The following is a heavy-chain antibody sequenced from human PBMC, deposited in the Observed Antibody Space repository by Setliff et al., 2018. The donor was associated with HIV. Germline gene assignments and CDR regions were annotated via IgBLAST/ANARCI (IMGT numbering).Heavy chain of an antibody. CDR3: ARDKNAEDSSGPGAQDAFDI. D-gene: IGHD6-19*01. J-gene: IGHJ3*02. CDR1: GFTFSSYA. Sequence: GGSLRLSCAASGFTFSSYAMHWVRQAPGKGLEWVAVISYDGSNKYYADSVKGRFTISRDNSKNTLYLQMNSLRAEDTAVYYCARDKNAEDSSGPGAQDAFDIWGQGTMVTVSS. CDR2: ISYDGSNK. V-gene: IGHV3-30-3*01.